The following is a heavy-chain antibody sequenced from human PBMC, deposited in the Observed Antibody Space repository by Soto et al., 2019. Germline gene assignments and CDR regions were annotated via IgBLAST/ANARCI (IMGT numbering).Heavy chain of an antibody. Sequence: QVQLQESGPGLVKPSETLSLTCTVSGDSISRYYWSWIRLSPGKGLEWIGYIYYSGETNYNPSVKSRVTISVDRTKNQCSLKLSSVTAADTAVYYCARDQGGEFLKGSGMDVWGQGTTGTVSS. V-gene: IGHV4-59*01. CDR1: GDSISRYY. J-gene: IGHJ6*02. CDR3: ARDQGGEFLKGSGMDV. D-gene: IGHD3-10*01. CDR2: IYYSGET.